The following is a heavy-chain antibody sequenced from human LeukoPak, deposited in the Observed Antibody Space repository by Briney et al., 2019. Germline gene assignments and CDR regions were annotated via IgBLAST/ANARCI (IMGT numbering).Heavy chain of an antibody. CDR3: AKDAQRWLHVYYFDY. CDR2: ISYDGSNK. Sequence: GGSLRLSCAASGFTFSSYGMHWVRQAPGKGRDWGAVISYDGSNKYYADSVKGRFTISRDNSKNTLYLQMNSLRAEDTAVYYCAKDAQRWLHVYYFDYWGQGTLVTVSS. V-gene: IGHV3-30*18. CDR1: GFTFSSYG. J-gene: IGHJ4*02. D-gene: IGHD5-24*01.